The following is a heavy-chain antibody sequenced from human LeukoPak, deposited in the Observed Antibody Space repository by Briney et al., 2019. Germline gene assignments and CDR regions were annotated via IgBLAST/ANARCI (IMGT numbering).Heavy chain of an antibody. Sequence: SGTLSLTCAVSGGSISSSNWWSWVRQPPGKGLEWIGEIYHSGSTNYNPSLKSRVTISVDTSKNQFSLKLSSVTAADTAVYYCARRFRRKLLNFGLGPYYYYMDVWGKGTTVTISS. CDR2: IYHSGST. J-gene: IGHJ6*03. CDR1: GGSISSSNW. D-gene: IGHD1-26*01. CDR3: ARRFRRKLLNFGLGPYYYYMDV. V-gene: IGHV4-4*02.